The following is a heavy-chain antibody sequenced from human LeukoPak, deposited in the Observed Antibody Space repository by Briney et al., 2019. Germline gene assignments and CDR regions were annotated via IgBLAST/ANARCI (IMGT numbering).Heavy chain of an antibody. V-gene: IGHV4-59*12. Sequence: SETLSLTCIVSGGSISTNSWSWIRQPPGKGLEWIGYIYYSGSTNYNPSLKSRVTMSVDTSKNQFSLKLSSVTAADTAVYYCARGLRGMPKAYYYYYMDVWGKGTTVTVSS. J-gene: IGHJ6*03. D-gene: IGHD3-10*01. CDR3: ARGLRGMPKAYYYYYMDV. CDR2: IYYSGST. CDR1: GGSISTNS.